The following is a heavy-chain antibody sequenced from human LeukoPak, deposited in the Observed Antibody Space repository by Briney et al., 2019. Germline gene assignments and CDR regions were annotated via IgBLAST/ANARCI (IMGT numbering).Heavy chain of an antibody. V-gene: IGHV4-39*01. J-gene: IGHJ4*02. Sequence: SETLSLTCTVSGGSITSSDYWWAWIRLPPGRGLEWIGSIYYSGSTYYNPSLKSRVTISEDTSKKQVSLKLRSVTAADTAVYYCARQPGIAAAHFGYWGQGTLVTVSS. CDR3: ARQPGIAAAHFGY. CDR2: IYYSGST. CDR1: GGSITSSDYW. D-gene: IGHD6-13*01.